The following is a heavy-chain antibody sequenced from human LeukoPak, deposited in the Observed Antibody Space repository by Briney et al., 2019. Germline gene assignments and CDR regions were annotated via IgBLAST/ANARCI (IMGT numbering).Heavy chain of an antibody. J-gene: IGHJ4*02. CDR1: GFTFSSYD. V-gene: IGHV3-48*03. CDR2: ISSSGSTI. Sequence: GGSLRLSCAASGFTFSSYDMNWVRQAPGKGLEWLSYISSSGSTIYYADSVKGRFTISRDNAKNSLYLQMNSLRAEDTAVYYCARGGDFWGGYYTGYFDYWGQGTLVTVSS. CDR3: ARGGDFWGGYYTGYFDY. D-gene: IGHD3-3*01.